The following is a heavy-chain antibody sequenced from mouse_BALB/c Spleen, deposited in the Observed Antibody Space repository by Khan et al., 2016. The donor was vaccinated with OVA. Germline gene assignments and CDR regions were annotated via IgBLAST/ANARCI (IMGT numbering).Heavy chain of an antibody. J-gene: IGHJ4*01. CDR1: GYSITSDYA. CDR2: ISSTGST. D-gene: IGHD2-1*01. Sequence: EVQLVESGPGLVKPSQSLSLTCTATGYSITSDYAWNWIRQLPGNKLEWMGYISSTGSTSYTPSLKSRISITRETSKNQFFLQLKSANTEDTATFYCAISLYYGCGSALGCWGRGTSVTVSS. CDR3: AISLYYGCGSALGC. V-gene: IGHV3-2*02.